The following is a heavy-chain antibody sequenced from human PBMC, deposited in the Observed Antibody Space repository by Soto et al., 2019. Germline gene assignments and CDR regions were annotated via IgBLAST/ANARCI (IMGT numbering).Heavy chain of an antibody. CDR3: ARDRVGGGTKDDALDI. CDR2: INPSSGST. D-gene: IGHD2-15*01. Sequence: ASVKVSCKSSGYTFNSYYLHWVRQAPGQRLEWMGWINPSSGSTNYAQKFQGRVTMTRDTSTSTVYMELSSLRSEDTAVYYCARDRVGGGTKDDALDIWGQGTKVTVSS. J-gene: IGHJ3*02. V-gene: IGHV1-46*02. CDR1: GYTFNSYY.